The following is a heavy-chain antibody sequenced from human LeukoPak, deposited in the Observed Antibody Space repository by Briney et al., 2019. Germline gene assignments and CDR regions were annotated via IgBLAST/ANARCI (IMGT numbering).Heavy chain of an antibody. CDR1: RGSISSYY. Sequence: SETLSLTCTVCRGSISSYYWSWIRQPPGNGLEWIGDIYYSGSNNYNPSLQGPDTSSVDTSKNQFSLKLSSVPAADTAVYYCARHSTPPDIVATMFVPWGQGTLVTVSS. CDR3: ARHSTPPDIVATMFVP. D-gene: IGHD5-12*01. CDR2: IYYSGSN. J-gene: IGHJ5*02. V-gene: IGHV4-59*08.